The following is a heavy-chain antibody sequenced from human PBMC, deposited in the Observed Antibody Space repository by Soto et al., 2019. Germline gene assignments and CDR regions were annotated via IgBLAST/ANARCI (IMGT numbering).Heavy chain of an antibody. Sequence: LVTQCLTYTVSGGTIINYYWSWIRQPPGKGLEWIGYIYYSGSTNYNPSLKSRITINPDTSKNQFSLHLNSVTPEDTAVYYCAKAGLTGGTLWFGSWGQGTPVT. CDR1: GGTIINYY. D-gene: IGHD6-13*01. CDR2: IYYSGST. CDR3: AKAGLTGGTLWFGS. J-gene: IGHJ5*01. V-gene: IGHV4-59*12.